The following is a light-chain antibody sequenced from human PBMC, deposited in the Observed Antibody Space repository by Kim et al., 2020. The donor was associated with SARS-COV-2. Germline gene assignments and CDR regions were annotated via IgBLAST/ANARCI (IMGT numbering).Light chain of an antibody. V-gene: IGKV3-20*01. Sequence: LSPGERVTVSCRASQTVSSQYLAWYQQKPGQAPRLLIYGASSRATGIPDRFSGSGSETDFTLTISRLDPEDFAMYYCQQYGTSPLTFGGGTKLEI. CDR3: QQYGTSPLT. CDR2: GAS. J-gene: IGKJ4*01. CDR1: QTVSSQY.